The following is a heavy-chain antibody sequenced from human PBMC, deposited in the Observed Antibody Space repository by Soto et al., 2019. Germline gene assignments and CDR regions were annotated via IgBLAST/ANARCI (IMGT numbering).Heavy chain of an antibody. CDR3: AIPPPIEVAGPDY. CDR1: GGSIRGSPYH. D-gene: IGHD3-22*01. V-gene: IGHV4-39*02. J-gene: IGHJ4*02. CDR2: IGDDGRV. Sequence: PSETLSLTCTVSGGSIRGSPYHWGWIRQPPGKGLEWIGSIGDDGRVYYNPSLRGRATLLVDTSNNRLSLNLNSVTAADTAVYYCAIPPPIEVAGPDYWGQGILVTVSS.